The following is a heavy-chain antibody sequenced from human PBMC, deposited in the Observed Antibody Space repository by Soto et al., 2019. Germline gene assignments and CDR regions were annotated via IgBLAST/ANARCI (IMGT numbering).Heavy chain of an antibody. Sequence: GGSLRLSCAASGFTFNSYGMHWVRQAPGKGLEWVAVISYDGSNKYYADSVKGRFTISRDNSKNTLYLQMNSLRAEDTAVYYCAKGYYDSSGYYLPTWGQGTMVTVSS. CDR2: ISYDGSNK. CDR1: GFTFNSYG. CDR3: AKGYYDSSGYYLPT. D-gene: IGHD3-22*01. V-gene: IGHV3-30*18. J-gene: IGHJ3*01.